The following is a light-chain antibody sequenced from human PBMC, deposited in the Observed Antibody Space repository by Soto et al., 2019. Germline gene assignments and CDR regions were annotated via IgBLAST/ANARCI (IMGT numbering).Light chain of an antibody. V-gene: IGKV1-33*01. CDR1: QDIRNY. CDR3: QQYENYWT. J-gene: IGKJ1*01. CDR2: DAS. Sequence: DIQMTQSPSPLSASVGDRVTITCQASQDIRNYLNWYQKKPGKAPKLLIYDASSLEAGVPSRFSGSGSGTDFTFTISSLQPEDFAVYYCQQYENYWTFGQGTKVEIK.